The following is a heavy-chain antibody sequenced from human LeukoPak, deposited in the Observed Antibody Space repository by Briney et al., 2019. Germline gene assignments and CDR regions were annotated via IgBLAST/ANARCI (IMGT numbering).Heavy chain of an antibody. CDR2: ISGSGDYT. D-gene: IGHD2-15*01. CDR3: ARRVAPDWYFDL. J-gene: IGHJ2*01. Sequence: GGSLRLSCAASGFTFSSHGMSWVRQAPGKGLEWVSTISGSGDYTYYADSVKGRFTISRDNAKNSLYLQMNSLRAEDTAVYYCARRVAPDWYFDLWGRGTLVTVSS. CDR1: GFTFSSHG. V-gene: IGHV3-23*01.